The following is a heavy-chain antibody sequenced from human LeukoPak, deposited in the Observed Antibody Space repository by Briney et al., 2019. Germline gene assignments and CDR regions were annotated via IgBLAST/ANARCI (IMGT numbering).Heavy chain of an antibody. V-gene: IGHV3-48*01. D-gene: IGHD1-1*01. CDR2: ISSSSSTI. Sequence: GGSLRLSCAASGFTFSSYSMNWVRQAPGKGLEWVSYISSSSSTIYYADSVKGRFTISSDNAKNSLYLQMSSLRAEDTAVYYCAREVSGGTYYYYYYMDVWGKGTTVTVSS. J-gene: IGHJ6*03. CDR3: AREVSGGTYYYYYYMDV. CDR1: GFTFSSYS.